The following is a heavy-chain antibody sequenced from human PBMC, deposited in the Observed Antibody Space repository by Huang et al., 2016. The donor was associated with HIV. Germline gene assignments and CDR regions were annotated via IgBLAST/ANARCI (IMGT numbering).Heavy chain of an antibody. CDR3: ARAARGDGYHGAFDV. J-gene: IGHJ3*01. D-gene: IGHD2-2*03. CDR2: SNPGNGRI. CDR1: GYIFTTYS. V-gene: IGHV1-3*01. Sequence: QVQLVQSGAEFKKPGASLKLSCAASGYIFTTYSIHWFRRVPGQSLQWLGGSNPGNGRIPCLQSFDGRVILSRDLSAATVYMQLSGLTADDTATYFCARAARGDGYHGAFDVWGQGTMVTV.